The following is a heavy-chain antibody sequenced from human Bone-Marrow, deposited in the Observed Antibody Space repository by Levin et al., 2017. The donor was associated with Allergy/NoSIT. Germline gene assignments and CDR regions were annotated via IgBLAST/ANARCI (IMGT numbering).Heavy chain of an antibody. Sequence: GGSLRLSCAASGFTFSDYYMSWIRQAPGKGLEWVSYISSSSSYTNYADSVKGRFTISRDNAKNSLYLQMNSLRAEDTAVYYCARERDSGWYDYWGQGTLVTVSS. CDR1: GFTFSDYY. D-gene: IGHD6-19*01. CDR2: ISSSSSYT. CDR3: ARERDSGWYDY. V-gene: IGHV3-11*06. J-gene: IGHJ4*02.